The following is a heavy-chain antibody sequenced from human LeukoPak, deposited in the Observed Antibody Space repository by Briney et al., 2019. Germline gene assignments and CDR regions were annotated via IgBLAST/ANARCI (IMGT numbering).Heavy chain of an antibody. J-gene: IGHJ4*02. CDR3: ARGLKLWFGELSAFDY. CDR1: VFTFSRYS. V-gene: IGHV3-21*01. Sequence: GGPLRLLCAASVFTFSRYSMNWVREAPGGGVEGVSSISSSSSYIYYGDSVKGRFTISRDNAKNSLCLQMNSLRAEDTAVYYCARGLKLWFGELSAFDYWGQGTLVTVSS. CDR2: ISSSSSYI. D-gene: IGHD3-10*01.